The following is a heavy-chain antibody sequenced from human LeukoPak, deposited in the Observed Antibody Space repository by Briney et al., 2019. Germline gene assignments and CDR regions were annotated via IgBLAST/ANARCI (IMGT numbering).Heavy chain of an antibody. Sequence: GGSLRLSCAASGFTFSSYGMHWVRQAPGKGLEWVAFIRYDGSNKYYADSVKGRFTISRDNSKNTLYLQMNSLRAEDTAVYYCAKDLRDCSSTSCRKESHWFDPGGLGTLVTVSS. CDR1: GFTFSSYG. J-gene: IGHJ5*02. CDR2: IRYDGSNK. D-gene: IGHD2-2*01. V-gene: IGHV3-30*02. CDR3: AKDLRDCSSTSCRKESHWFDP.